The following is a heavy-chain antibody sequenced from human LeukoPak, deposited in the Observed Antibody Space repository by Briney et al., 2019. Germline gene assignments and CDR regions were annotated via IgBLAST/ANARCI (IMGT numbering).Heavy chain of an antibody. D-gene: IGHD3-3*01. CDR3: ARDGGFWSGYYYYYFMDV. CDR1: GFTFSDHY. J-gene: IGHJ6*03. V-gene: IGHV3-72*01. Sequence: GGSLRLSCAASGFTFSDHYMDWVRQAPGKGLEWDGRIRNKANSYTTEYAASVKGRFTISRDDSKNSLYLQMNSLKTEDMAVYYCARDGGFWSGYYYYYFMDVWGKGTTVTVSS. CDR2: IRNKANSYTT.